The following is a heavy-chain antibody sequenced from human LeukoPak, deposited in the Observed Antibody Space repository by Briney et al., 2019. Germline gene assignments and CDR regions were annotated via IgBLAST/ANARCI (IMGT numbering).Heavy chain of an antibody. Sequence: PGGPLRLSCAASGFTFSSYAMSWVRQAPGKGLEWVSAISISGDGTYYADSVKGRFTISRDNSKNTLYLQVNSLRVEDTAVYYCAKGDRNSGWSYWGQGTLVTVSS. V-gene: IGHV3-23*01. D-gene: IGHD6-19*01. J-gene: IGHJ4*02. CDR1: GFTFSSYA. CDR2: ISISGDGT. CDR3: AKGDRNSGWSY.